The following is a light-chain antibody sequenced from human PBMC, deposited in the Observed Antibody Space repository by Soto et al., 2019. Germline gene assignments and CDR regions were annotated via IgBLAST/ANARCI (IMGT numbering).Light chain of an antibody. CDR3: HQYGGAPFT. CDR1: QNVYINS. V-gene: IGKV3-20*01. Sequence: EIVLTQSPRTLSLSPGESATLSCRASQNVYINSLAWFQQKPGQTPRLLIYGPSTRAAGVPDRFTGSGSGADFALTITSLEPEDFAMYYCHQYGGAPFTFGPGTRV. J-gene: IGKJ3*01. CDR2: GPS.